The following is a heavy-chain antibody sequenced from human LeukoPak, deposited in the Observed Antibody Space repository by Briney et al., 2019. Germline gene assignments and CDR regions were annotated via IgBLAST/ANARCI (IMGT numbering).Heavy chain of an antibody. Sequence: KASETLSLTCAVSGGSISSSNWWSWVRQPPGKGLEWIWEVYHTGSSNYNPSLKSRVTISVDKSKSQFSLKLSSVTAADTAVYYCARGGTTVAGTFWFDPWGQGTLVTVSS. CDR2: VYHTGSS. D-gene: IGHD6-19*01. V-gene: IGHV4-4*02. J-gene: IGHJ5*02. CDR3: ARGGTTVAGTFWFDP. CDR1: GGSISSSNW.